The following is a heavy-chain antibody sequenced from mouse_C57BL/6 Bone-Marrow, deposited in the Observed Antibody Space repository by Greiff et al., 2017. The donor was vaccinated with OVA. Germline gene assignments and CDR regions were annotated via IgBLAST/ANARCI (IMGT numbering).Heavy chain of an antibody. Sequence: QVQLKQPGAELVKPGASVKLSCKASGYTFTSYWMHWVKQRPGQGLEWIGMIHPNSGSTNYNEKFKSQATLTVDKSSSTAYMQLSSLTSEDSAVYYCAISYAYWGQGTLVTVSA. J-gene: IGHJ3*01. CDR2: IHPNSGST. CDR1: GYTFTSYW. V-gene: IGHV1-64*01. CDR3: AISYAY.